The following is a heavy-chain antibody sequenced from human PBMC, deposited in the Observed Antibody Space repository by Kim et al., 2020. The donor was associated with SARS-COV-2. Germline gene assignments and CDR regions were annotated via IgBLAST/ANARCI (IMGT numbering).Heavy chain of an antibody. J-gene: IGHJ4*02. Sequence: YTPSLKSRVTISVDTSKNQFSLKLSSVTAADTAVYYCARHGYSGSYRGWTWGQGTLVTVSS. CDR3: ARHGYSGSYRGWT. V-gene: IGHV4-39*01. D-gene: IGHD1-26*01.